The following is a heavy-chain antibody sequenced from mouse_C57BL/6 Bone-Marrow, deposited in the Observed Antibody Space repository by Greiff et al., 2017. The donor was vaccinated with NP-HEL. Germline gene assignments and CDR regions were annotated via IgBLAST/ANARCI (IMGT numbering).Heavy chain of an antibody. CDR3: ARWGYSGAFAY. Sequence: VQLQQSGAELVRPGASVKLSCKASGYTFTDYYINWVKQRPGQGLEWIARIYPGSGNTYYNEKFKGKATLTAEKSSSTAYMQLSSLTSEDSAVYFCARWGYSGAFAYWGQGTLVTVSA. D-gene: IGHD3-2*02. CDR1: GYTFTDYY. V-gene: IGHV1-76*01. CDR2: IYPGSGNT. J-gene: IGHJ3*01.